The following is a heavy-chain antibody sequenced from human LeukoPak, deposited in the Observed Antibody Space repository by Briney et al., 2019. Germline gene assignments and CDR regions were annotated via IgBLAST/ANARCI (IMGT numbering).Heavy chain of an antibody. D-gene: IGHD6-6*01. CDR1: GVSISNYY. J-gene: IGHJ4*02. CDR2: IYYDGTT. Sequence: SETLSLTCGVSGVSISNYYWSWIRQPPGKRLEWIAFIYYDGTTNYNPSLKSRATISVDTSKNQYSLNLISVTPADTAVYYCARGGASSKFFDAWGQGILVTVSS. CDR3: ARGGASSKFFDA. V-gene: IGHV4-59*01.